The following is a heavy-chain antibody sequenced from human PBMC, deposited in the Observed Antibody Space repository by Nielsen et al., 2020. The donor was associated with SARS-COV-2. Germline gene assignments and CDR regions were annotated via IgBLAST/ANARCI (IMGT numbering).Heavy chain of an antibody. Sequence: WLRQSPGKGLEWMGRIDPSDSYTNYSPSFQGHVTISADKSISTAYLQWSSLKASDTAMYYCARLSVNPGIVVVPAETGDYYYGMDVWGQGTTVTVSS. V-gene: IGHV5-10-1*01. CDR2: IDPSDSYT. D-gene: IGHD2-2*01. CDR3: ARLSVNPGIVVVPAETGDYYYGMDV. J-gene: IGHJ6*02.